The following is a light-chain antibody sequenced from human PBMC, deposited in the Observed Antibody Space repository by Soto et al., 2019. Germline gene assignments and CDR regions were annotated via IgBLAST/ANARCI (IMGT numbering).Light chain of an antibody. Sequence: EIVLTQSPATLSLSPGERATLSCRARQSVSSYLAWYQQKPGQAPRLLIYDASNRATGIPARFRGSGSGTDFTLTISSLEPEDFAVYYCQQRSNWPPGLTFGGGTKVEIK. V-gene: IGKV3-11*01. CDR3: QQRSNWPPGLT. CDR2: DAS. J-gene: IGKJ4*01. CDR1: QSVSSY.